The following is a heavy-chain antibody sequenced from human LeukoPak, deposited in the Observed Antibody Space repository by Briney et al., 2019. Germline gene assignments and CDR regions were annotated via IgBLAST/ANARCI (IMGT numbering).Heavy chain of an antibody. CDR3: AKDHLLWFGGLLYFFDY. CDR2: ISGSGGST. Sequence: PGGSLRLSCAASGFTFSSYAMSWVRQAPGKGLERVSAISGSGGSTYYADSVKGRFTISRDNSKNTLYLQMNSLRAEDTAVYYCAKDHLLWFGGLLYFFDYWGQGTLVTVSS. J-gene: IGHJ4*02. V-gene: IGHV3-23*01. D-gene: IGHD3-10*01. CDR1: GFTFSSYA.